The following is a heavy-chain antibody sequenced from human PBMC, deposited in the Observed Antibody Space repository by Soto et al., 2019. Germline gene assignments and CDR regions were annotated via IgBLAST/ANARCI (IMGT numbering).Heavy chain of an antibody. CDR1: GFTFSSYA. D-gene: IGHD1-1*01. CDR3: ASTRGIGGNPQYFYYSGMDV. Sequence: QVQLVESGGGVVQPGRSLRLSCAASGFTFSSYAMHWVRQAPGKGLEWVSVISYDGSNTYYADSVKGRLTISRDNSKNTLYPQMNSLRAEDTAVYYCASTRGIGGNPQYFYYSGMDVWGQGATVTVSS. CDR2: ISYDGSNT. J-gene: IGHJ6*02. V-gene: IGHV3-30-3*01.